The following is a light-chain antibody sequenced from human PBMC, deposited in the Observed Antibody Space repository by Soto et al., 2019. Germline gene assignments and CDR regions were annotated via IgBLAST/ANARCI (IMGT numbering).Light chain of an antibody. J-gene: IGKJ3*01. V-gene: IGKV3-20*01. CDR2: GAS. CDR1: QSVSGSF. CDR3: QQYGTSPST. Sequence: ETVLTQSPGTLSLSPGERATLSCRASQSVSGSFLAWYQQKPGQAPRLLIYGASSRATGIPDRFSGSGSGTDFTLTITRLEPEDFAVYYCQQYGTSPSTFGPGTKVDIK.